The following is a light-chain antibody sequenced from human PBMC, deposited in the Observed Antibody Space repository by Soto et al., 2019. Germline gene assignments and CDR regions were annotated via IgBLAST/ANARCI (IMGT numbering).Light chain of an antibody. CDR1: QSVGSN. CDR3: QQYDNSPIT. J-gene: IGKJ5*01. V-gene: IGKV3-15*01. Sequence: EIVMTQSPATLSLSPGERATLSCRASQSVGSNLAWYQQKPGQAPRLLIYGASTRATGIPARFSGSGSGTEFTLTISSLQSEDFAVYYCQQYDNSPITFGQGTRLEIK. CDR2: GAS.